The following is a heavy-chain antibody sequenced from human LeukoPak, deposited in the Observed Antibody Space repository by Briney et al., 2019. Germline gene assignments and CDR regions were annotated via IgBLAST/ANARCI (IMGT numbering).Heavy chain of an antibody. Sequence: GGSLRLSCAASGFTFSSYAMSWVRQAPGKGLEWVSAISGSGGTTYYADSVKGRFTISRDNSKNTLYLQMNSLRAEDTAVYYCAKQKYSSSSVGYWGQGTLVTVSS. V-gene: IGHV3-23*01. CDR2: ISGSGGTT. D-gene: IGHD6-6*01. CDR1: GFTFSSYA. J-gene: IGHJ4*02. CDR3: AKQKYSSSSVGY.